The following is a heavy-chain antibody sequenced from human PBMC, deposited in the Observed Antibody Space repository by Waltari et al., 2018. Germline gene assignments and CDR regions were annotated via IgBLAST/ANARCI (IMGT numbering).Heavy chain of an antibody. J-gene: IGHJ5*02. D-gene: IGHD2-8*01. CDR3: ARKSIVLMVYATWFDP. CDR1: GGSIRSSSYY. Sequence: QLQLQESGPGLVKPSETLSLTCTVSGGSIRSSSYYWGWIRQPPGKGLEWIGSIYYSGSTYYNPSLKSRGTISVDTSKNQFSLKLSAVTAADTAVYYCARKSIVLMVYATWFDPWGQGTLVTVSS. V-gene: IGHV4-39*01. CDR2: IYYSGST.